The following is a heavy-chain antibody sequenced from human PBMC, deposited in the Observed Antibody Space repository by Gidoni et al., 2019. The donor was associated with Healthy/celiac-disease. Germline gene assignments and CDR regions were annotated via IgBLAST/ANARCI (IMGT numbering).Heavy chain of an antibody. CDR3: ARHGRAAALDY. V-gene: IGHV4-59*08. D-gene: IGHD6-13*01. CDR1: GGSISSYY. J-gene: IGHJ4*02. CDR2: IYYSGST. Sequence: QVQLQESGPGLVKPSETLSLTCTVSGGSISSYYWRWIRQPPGKGLEWIGYIYYSGSTNYNPSLKSRVTISVDTSKNQFSLKLSSVTAADTAVYYCARHGRAAALDYWGQGTLVTVSS.